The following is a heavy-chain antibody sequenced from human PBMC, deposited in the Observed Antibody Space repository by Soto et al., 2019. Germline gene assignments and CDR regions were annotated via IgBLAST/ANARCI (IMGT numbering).Heavy chain of an antibody. CDR1: GYSFTSYW. Sequence: GESLKISCKGSGYSFTSYWISWVRQMPGKGLEWMGRIDPSDSYTNYSPSFQGHVTISADKSISTAYLQWSSLKASDTAMYYCARPGGIAAPTGYYYGMDVWGQGTTVTVSS. V-gene: IGHV5-10-1*01. CDR3: ARPGGIAAPTGYYYGMDV. CDR2: IDPSDSYT. D-gene: IGHD6-6*01. J-gene: IGHJ6*02.